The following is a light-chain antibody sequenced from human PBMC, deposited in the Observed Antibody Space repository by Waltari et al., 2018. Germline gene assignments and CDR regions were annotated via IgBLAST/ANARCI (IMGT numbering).Light chain of an antibody. CDR1: QSVSSN. J-gene: IGKJ4*01. CDR2: GAS. Sequence: EIVLTQSPGTLSVSPGEGATLSCRASQSVSSNVAWYQRRPGQAPRLLIFGASTRATGIPARFSGSESGTEFTLTISSLQSEDSAVYFCQQYTTLPLTFGGGTKVEI. V-gene: IGKV3-15*01. CDR3: QQYTTLPLT.